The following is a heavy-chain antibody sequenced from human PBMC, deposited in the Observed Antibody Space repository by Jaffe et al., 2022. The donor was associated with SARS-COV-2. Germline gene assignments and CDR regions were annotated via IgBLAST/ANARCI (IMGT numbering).Heavy chain of an antibody. D-gene: IGHD4-17*01. J-gene: IGHJ6*02. CDR1: GYTFTSYD. CDR2: MNPNSGNT. CDR3: ARTTVTLMYYYYGMDV. V-gene: IGHV1-8*01. Sequence: QVQLVQSGAEVKKPGASVKVSCKASGYTFTSYDINWVRQATGQGLEWMGWMNPNSGNTGYAQKFQGRVTMTRNTSISTAYMELSSLRSEDTAVYYCARTTVTLMYYYYGMDVWGQGTTVTVSS.